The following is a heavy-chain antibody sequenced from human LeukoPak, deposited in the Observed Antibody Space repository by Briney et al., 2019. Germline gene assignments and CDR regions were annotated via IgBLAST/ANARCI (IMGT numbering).Heavy chain of an antibody. Sequence: ASVKVSCKASGYSFTGYYIHWVRQAPGQGLEWMGWVNPDGGVTKSAQNFQGRVTMTRDKSINTVYMELSGLTSDDTALYYCARGPNHYYYMDFWGTGTTVSVSS. D-gene: IGHD2-8*01. V-gene: IGHV1-2*02. J-gene: IGHJ6*03. CDR3: ARGPNHYYYMDF. CDR2: VNPDGGVT. CDR1: GYSFTGYY.